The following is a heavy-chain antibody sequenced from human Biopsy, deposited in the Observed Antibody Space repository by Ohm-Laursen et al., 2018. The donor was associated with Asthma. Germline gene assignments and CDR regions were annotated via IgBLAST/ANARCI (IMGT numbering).Heavy chain of an antibody. V-gene: IGHV1-18*01. CDR2: INVYNGNT. D-gene: IGHD3-10*01. J-gene: IGHJ6*02. CDR1: GYTFNSAG. Sequence: VASVKVSCKTSGYTFNSAGITWVRQAPGQGLEWMGWINVYNGNTKVAQKLQDRVTMTTDTSTSTAYMELRSLRSDDTAVYFCARAVDYSHYYGIDVWGQGTTVTVS. CDR3: ARAVDYSHYYGIDV.